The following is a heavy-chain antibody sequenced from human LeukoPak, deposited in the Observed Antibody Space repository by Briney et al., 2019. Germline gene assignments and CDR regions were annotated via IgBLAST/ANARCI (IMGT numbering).Heavy chain of an antibody. J-gene: IGHJ6*03. CDR2: ISYSGST. CDR1: GGSISSSIYY. CDR3: TSKQWVYYYMDV. D-gene: IGHD6-19*01. Sequence: SKTLSLTCTVSGGSISSSIYYWGWIRQPPGKGLEWIGSISYSGSTYYNPSLKSRVTISVDTSKNQFSLKLSSVTAADTAVYYCTSKQWVYYYMDVWGKGTTVTVSS. V-gene: IGHV4-39*01.